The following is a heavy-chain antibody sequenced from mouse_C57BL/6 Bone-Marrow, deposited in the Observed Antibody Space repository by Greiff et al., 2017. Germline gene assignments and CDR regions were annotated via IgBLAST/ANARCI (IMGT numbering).Heavy chain of an antibody. Sequence: EVQLVESGGGLVQPGGSLKLSCAASGFTFSDYYMYWVRQTPEKRLEWVAYISNGGGSTYYPDTVKGRFTISRDNAKNTLYLQMSRLKSEDTAMYYCARSTTAYAMDYWGQGTSVTVSS. D-gene: IGHD1-2*01. J-gene: IGHJ4*01. CDR2: ISNGGGST. CDR1: GFTFSDYY. CDR3: ARSTTAYAMDY. V-gene: IGHV5-12*01.